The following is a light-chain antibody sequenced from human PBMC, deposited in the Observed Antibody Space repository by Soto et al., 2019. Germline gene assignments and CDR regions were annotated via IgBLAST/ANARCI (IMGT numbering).Light chain of an antibody. Sequence: SYELTHPPSVSVAPGQTARITCGRNNIGSKSVHWYQQKPGQAPVLVVYGDSDRPSGNPERFSGSNSGNTATLTITRVEAGDEADYYCQVWDSSRDHVVFGGGTKLTVL. V-gene: IGLV3-21*02. J-gene: IGLJ2*01. CDR3: QVWDSSRDHVV. CDR1: NIGSKS. CDR2: GDS.